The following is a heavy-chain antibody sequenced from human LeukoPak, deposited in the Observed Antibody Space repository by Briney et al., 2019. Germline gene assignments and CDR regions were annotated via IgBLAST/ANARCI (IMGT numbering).Heavy chain of an antibody. CDR3: ASPATEPASSGWYYFDH. D-gene: IGHD6-19*01. V-gene: IGHV1-46*01. Sequence: GASVKVSCKASGYTFTSYYMHWVRQAPGQGLGWIGIINPSIGSTTYAQKFQGRVTMTRDMSTSTVYMDLSSLSSEDTAVYYCASPATEPASSGWYYFDHWGQGTLVTVSS. CDR1: GYTFTSYY. J-gene: IGHJ4*02. CDR2: INPSIGST.